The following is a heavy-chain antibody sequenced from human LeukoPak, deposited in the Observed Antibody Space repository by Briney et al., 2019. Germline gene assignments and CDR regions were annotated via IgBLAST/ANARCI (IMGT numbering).Heavy chain of an antibody. D-gene: IGHD3-22*01. V-gene: IGHV1-69*13. Sequence: ASVTVSCTASGGTFSSYAISWVRQAPGQGLEWMGGIIPIFGTANYAQKFQGRVTITADESTSTAYMELSSLRSEDTAVYYCARTYYYDSSGYYGAYYYYGMDVWGQGTTVTVSS. J-gene: IGHJ6*02. CDR3: ARTYYYDSSGYYGAYYYYGMDV. CDR1: GGTFSSYA. CDR2: IIPIFGTA.